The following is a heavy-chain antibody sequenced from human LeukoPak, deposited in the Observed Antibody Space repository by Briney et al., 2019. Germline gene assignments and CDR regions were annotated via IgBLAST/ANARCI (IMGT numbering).Heavy chain of an antibody. D-gene: IGHD4-23*01. CDR3: ARYISGNNYFDH. Sequence: GRSLRLSCATAGFTVSSNQMSWVRQAPGKGLEWVSAIYSGGSTFYADSVKGRFTISRDNSKNTLYLQMNSLRAEDTAVYYCARYISGNNYFDHWGQGTLVSVSS. CDR1: GFTVSSNQ. V-gene: IGHV3-53*01. CDR2: IYSGGST. J-gene: IGHJ4*02.